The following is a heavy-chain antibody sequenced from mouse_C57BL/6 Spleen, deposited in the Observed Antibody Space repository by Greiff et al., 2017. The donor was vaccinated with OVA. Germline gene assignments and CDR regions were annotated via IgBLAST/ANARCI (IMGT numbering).Heavy chain of an antibody. J-gene: IGHJ4*01. CDR1: GYTFTSYW. CDR2: IHPNSGST. Sequence: VQLQQPGAELVKPGASVKLSCKASGYTFTSYWMHWVKQRPGQGLEWIGMIHPNSGSTNYNEKFKSKATLTVDQSSSTAYMQLSSLTSEDSAVYYCARGSSYGGMDYWGQGTSVTVSS. D-gene: IGHD1-1*02. V-gene: IGHV1-64*01. CDR3: ARGSSYGGMDY.